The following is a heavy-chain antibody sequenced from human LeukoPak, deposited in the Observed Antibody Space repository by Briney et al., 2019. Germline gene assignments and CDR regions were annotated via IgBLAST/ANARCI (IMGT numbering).Heavy chain of an antibody. V-gene: IGHV3-43*02. CDR1: GFTFEDYA. J-gene: IGHJ3*02. D-gene: IGHD3-10*01. Sequence: GGSLRLSCAASGFTFEDYAMHWVRQAPGKGLEWVSLISGDGGSTYYADSVKGRFTISRDNSKTSLYLKMNSLRTEDTALYYCAKDGAIYYYGSGDGDAFDIWGQGTMVTVSS. CDR2: ISGDGGST. CDR3: AKDGAIYYYGSGDGDAFDI.